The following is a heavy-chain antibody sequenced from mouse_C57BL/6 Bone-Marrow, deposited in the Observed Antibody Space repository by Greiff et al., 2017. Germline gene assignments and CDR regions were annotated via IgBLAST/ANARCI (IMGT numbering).Heavy chain of an antibody. V-gene: IGHV14-2*01. CDR1: GFNIKDYY. Sequence: VQLKQSGAELVKPGASVKLSCTASGFNIKDYYMHWVKQRTEQGLEWIGRIDPEDGETKYAPKFQGKATITADTSSNTAYLQLSRLTSDDAAVYYCARGILSNWDFDVWGTGTSVTVSS. CDR3: ARGILSNWDFDV. D-gene: IGHD6-1*01. J-gene: IGHJ1*03. CDR2: IDPEDGET.